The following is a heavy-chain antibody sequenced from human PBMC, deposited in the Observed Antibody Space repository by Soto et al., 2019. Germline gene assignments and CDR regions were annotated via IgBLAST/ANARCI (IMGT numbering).Heavy chain of an antibody. Sequence: GGSLRLSCAASGFTFSRYAMGWVRQAPGKGLEWVSVISGSGGNIHYADSVKGRFTISRDNSKNTLYLQMNSLRVEDTAVYNCATQDFRGTTGTAWGQGTLVTVSS. CDR1: GFTFSRYA. V-gene: IGHV3-23*01. CDR2: ISGSGGNI. CDR3: ATQDFRGTTGTA. J-gene: IGHJ4*02. D-gene: IGHD1-1*01.